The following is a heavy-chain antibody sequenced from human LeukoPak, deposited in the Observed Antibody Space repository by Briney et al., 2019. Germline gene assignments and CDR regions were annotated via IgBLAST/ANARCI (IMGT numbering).Heavy chain of an antibody. D-gene: IGHD3-16*01. CDR3: ARLIITSDDAY. Sequence: GGSLRLSCVASGFTFSRSSLNWVRQAPGKGLEWLSYISSNGGTIYYADSVKGRFTISRDNVNNSLHLEMNSLRVEDTAVYYCARLIITSDDAYWGQGTLVTVSS. CDR2: ISSNGGTI. CDR1: GFTFSRSS. V-gene: IGHV3-48*01. J-gene: IGHJ4*02.